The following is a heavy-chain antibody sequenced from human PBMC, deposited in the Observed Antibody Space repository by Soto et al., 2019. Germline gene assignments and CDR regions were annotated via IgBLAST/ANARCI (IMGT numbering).Heavy chain of an antibody. Sequence: QLQLQESGSGLVKPSQTLSLTCAVSGGSISSGGYSWSWIRQPPGKGLEWIGYIYHSGSTYYNPSLKSRVTISVDRSKNQFSLKLSSVTAADTAVHYCARAIGWFGELLGGYYFDYWGQGTLVTVSS. J-gene: IGHJ4*02. CDR2: IYHSGST. CDR1: GGSISSGGYS. V-gene: IGHV4-30-2*01. D-gene: IGHD3-10*01. CDR3: ARAIGWFGELLGGYYFDY.